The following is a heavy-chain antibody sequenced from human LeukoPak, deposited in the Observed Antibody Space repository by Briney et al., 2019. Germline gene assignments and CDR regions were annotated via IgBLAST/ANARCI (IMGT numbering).Heavy chain of an antibody. Sequence: ASVKVSCKASGGTFSSYSITWVRQAPGQGLEWMGRIIPTLGIANYAQKFQGRVTITADKSTSTAYMELSSLRSEDTAVYYCAGEEERGVTVAGTAFDYWGQGTLVTASS. J-gene: IGHJ4*02. CDR1: GGTFSSYS. CDR2: IIPTLGIA. CDR3: AGEEERGVTVAGTAFDY. D-gene: IGHD6-19*01. V-gene: IGHV1-69*04.